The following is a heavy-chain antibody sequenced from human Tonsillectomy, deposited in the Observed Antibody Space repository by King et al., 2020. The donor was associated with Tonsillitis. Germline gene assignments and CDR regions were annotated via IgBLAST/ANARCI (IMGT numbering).Heavy chain of an antibody. D-gene: IGHD3-3*01. J-gene: IGHJ4*02. CDR1: GFTFSSYA. CDR2: VSGSGGST. V-gene: IGHV3-23*04. Sequence: VQLVESGGGLVQPGGSLRLPWAASGFTFSSYAMSWVRQAPGKGLVWVSAVSGSGGSTYYADPVKGRFTISRDTSKNTLYLQMTSLRAEDTAIYYCAKGVVRITIFGVITPYDFWGQGTLVTVSS. CDR3: AKGVVRITIFGVITPYDF.